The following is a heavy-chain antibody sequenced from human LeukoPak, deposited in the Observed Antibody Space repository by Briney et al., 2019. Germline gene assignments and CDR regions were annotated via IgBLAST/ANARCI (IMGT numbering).Heavy chain of an antibody. V-gene: IGHV3-9*01. Sequence: PGRSLRLSCAASGFTFGDYAMHWVRQAPGKGLEWVSGISWNSDSIGYAYSVKGRFTISRDSAKNSLYLQMNSLRAEDTAVYYCATGWLGAFDIWGQGTMVTVSS. J-gene: IGHJ3*02. D-gene: IGHD6-19*01. CDR3: ATGWLGAFDI. CDR2: ISWNSDSI. CDR1: GFTFGDYA.